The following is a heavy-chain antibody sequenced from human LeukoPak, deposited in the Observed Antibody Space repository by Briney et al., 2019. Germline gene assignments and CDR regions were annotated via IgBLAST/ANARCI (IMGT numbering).Heavy chain of an antibody. V-gene: IGHV4-39*07. CDR1: GGTISSSSYY. CDR2: IYYSGST. CDR3: ARDSAQSPISNLNPGLDY. J-gene: IGHJ4*02. Sequence: SETLSLTCTVAGGTISSSSYYWGWIRQPPGKGLECIGSIYYSGSTYYNPSLKSRVTISVDTSKNQFSLKLSSVTAADTAVYYCARDSAQSPISNLNPGLDYWGQGTLVTVSS. D-gene: IGHD1-14*01.